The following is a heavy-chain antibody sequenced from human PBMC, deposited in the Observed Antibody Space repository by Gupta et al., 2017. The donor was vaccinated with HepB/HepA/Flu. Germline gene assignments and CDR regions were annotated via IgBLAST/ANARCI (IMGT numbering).Heavy chain of an antibody. CDR2: ISGDGCST. J-gene: IGHJ4*02. Sequence: EVQLVESGGGVVQPGGYLSLSCAASGFTFDDYAMHWVRQAPGKGLGWVSLISGDGCSTYYADSVKGRFTISRDNSKNSLYLQMNSLRTEDTALYYCAKDIQAVTEYFDYWGQGTLVTVSS. V-gene: IGHV3-43*02. D-gene: IGHD2-21*02. CDR1: GFTFDDYA. CDR3: AKDIQAVTEYFDY.